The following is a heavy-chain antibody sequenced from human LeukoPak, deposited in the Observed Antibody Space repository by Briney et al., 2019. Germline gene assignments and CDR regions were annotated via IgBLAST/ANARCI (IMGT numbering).Heavy chain of an antibody. V-gene: IGHV3-53*01. CDR2: IYSGGTT. J-gene: IGHJ4*02. D-gene: IGHD3-10*01. CDR3: AKTGGPWD. CDR1: GFTVSNNF. Sequence: GGSLRLSCAASGFTVSNNFLTWVRQAPGKGLEWVSVIYSGGTTYYADSVKGRFTISGDNSKNTLYLQMNSLRAEDTAVYYCAKTGGPWDWGQGTLVIVSS.